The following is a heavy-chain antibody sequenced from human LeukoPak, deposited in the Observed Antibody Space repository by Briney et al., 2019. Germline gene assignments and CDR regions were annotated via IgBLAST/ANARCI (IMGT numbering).Heavy chain of an antibody. CDR1: GHTLTELS. J-gene: IGHJ4*02. D-gene: IGHD4-17*01. CDR3: ATRPSYGDYGVASVY. CDR2: FDPEDGET. V-gene: IGHV1-24*01. Sequence: GASVKVSCKVSGHTLTELSMHWVRQAPGKGLEWMGGFDPEDGETIYAQKFQGRVTMTEDTSTDTAYMELSSLRCEDTAVCYCATRPSYGDYGVASVYWGQGTLVTVSS.